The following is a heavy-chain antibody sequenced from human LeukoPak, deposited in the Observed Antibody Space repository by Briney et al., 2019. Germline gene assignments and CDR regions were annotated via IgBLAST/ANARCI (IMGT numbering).Heavy chain of an antibody. CDR3: ARRGNYDSSFDY. Sequence: GGSLRLSCAASGFSFDDYGLTWVRQAPGKGLEWVSGINWNGDSTDYADSVKGRFTISRDNAKNSLYLQMNSLRAEDTALYYCARRGNYDSSFDYWGQGTLVTVSS. CDR1: GFSFDDYG. V-gene: IGHV3-20*04. CDR2: INWNGDST. J-gene: IGHJ4*02. D-gene: IGHD3-22*01.